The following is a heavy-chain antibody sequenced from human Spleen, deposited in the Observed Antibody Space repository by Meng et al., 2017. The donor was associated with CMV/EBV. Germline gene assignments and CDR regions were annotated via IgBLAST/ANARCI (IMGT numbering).Heavy chain of an antibody. D-gene: IGHD6-19*01. J-gene: IGHJ4*02. V-gene: IGHV3-7*01. CDR3: ARASSSGLRGFDY. Sequence: GGSLRLSCAASGFTFTNSAMGWVRQAPGKGLEWVANIKQDGSEKNYVDSVKGRFTISRDNAKNSLYLQMNSLRAEDTAVYYCARASSSGLRGFDYWGQGTLVTVSS. CDR2: IKQDGSEK. CDR1: GFTFTNSA.